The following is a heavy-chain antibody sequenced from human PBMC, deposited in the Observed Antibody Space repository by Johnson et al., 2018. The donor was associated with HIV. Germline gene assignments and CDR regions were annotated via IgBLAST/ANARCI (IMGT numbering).Heavy chain of an antibody. D-gene: IGHD4-17*01. V-gene: IGHV3-43D*03. Sequence: VQVVESGGVVVQPGGSLRLSCAASGLTFDDYAMHWVRQAPGKGLEWVSLISWDGGSTYYADSVKGRFTISRDNAKKSLYLQMNSLRSEDTALYSGARGYTPWGGDCGDYAFVLWGLGTMVT. CDR3: ARGYTPWGGDCGDYAFVL. J-gene: IGHJ3*01. CDR2: ISWDGGST. CDR1: GLTFDDYA.